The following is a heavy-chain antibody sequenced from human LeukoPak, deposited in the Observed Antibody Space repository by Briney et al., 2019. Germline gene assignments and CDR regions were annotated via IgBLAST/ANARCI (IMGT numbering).Heavy chain of an antibody. J-gene: IGHJ4*02. CDR3: ARVDTTLSYKLDY. CDR1: AFTVSSNC. Sequence: GGSLRLSCAASAFTVSSNCMIWVRQPPGKGLEWVSVIYSAGSTYNADSVKGRLTISRHNSKNTVYVQMDNLRPEDTAVYYCARVDTTLSYKLDYWGQGTLVTVSS. D-gene: IGHD1-1*01. CDR2: IYSAGST. V-gene: IGHV3-53*04.